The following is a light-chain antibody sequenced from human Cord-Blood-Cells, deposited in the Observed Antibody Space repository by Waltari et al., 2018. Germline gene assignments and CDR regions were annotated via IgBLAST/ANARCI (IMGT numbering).Light chain of an antibody. Sequence: QSALTQPPSASGSPGQSVTISCPGTSSDVGGYNYFSWYQQHPGKTPKLMIYEVSKRPSGVPDRFSGSKSGNTASLTVSGLQAEDEADYYCSSYAGSNNLVFGTGTKVTVL. V-gene: IGLV2-8*01. J-gene: IGLJ1*01. CDR3: SSYAGSNNLV. CDR2: EVS. CDR1: SSDVGGYNY.